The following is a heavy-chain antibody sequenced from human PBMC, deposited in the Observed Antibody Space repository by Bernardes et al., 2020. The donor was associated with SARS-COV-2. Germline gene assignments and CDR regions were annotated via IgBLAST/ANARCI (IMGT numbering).Heavy chain of an antibody. Sequence: GGSLRLSCAASVFSFSVYAMSWVRQAPGKGLEWVSTIYISDTSYADSVNGRFIISRDNPMNTLYLQMNSLRFEDTAVYYCANLVGGRYLVGDYFDYWGQGTLVTVSS. V-gene: IGHV3-23*05. D-gene: IGHD1-26*01. CDR1: VFSFSVYA. CDR3: ANLVGGRYLVGDYFDY. J-gene: IGHJ4*02. CDR2: IYISDT.